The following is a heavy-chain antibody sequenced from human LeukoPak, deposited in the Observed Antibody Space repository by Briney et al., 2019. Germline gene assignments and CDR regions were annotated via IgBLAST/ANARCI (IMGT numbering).Heavy chain of an antibody. D-gene: IGHD2-2*01. CDR1: GYSFTSYW. CDR3: ARRRGDCSSATCFLDF. V-gene: IGHV5-51*01. CDR2: IYPGDSDT. J-gene: IGHJ4*02. Sequence: GESLKISCKGSGYSFTSYWIGWVRQMPGKGLEWMGIIYPGDSDTRYSPSFQGQVTISADKSISTAYLQWSSLKASDTAIYYYARRRGDCSSATCFLDFWGQGTLVTVSS.